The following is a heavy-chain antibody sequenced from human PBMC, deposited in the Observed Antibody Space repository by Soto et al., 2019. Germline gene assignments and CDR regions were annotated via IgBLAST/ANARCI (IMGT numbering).Heavy chain of an antibody. CDR1: GYSFNSYW. Sequence: PGASLTVSWEGWGYSFNSYWLGWVRQMPGKGLEWMGIIYPGDSDTRYSPSFQGQVTISADKAISTAYLQWSSLKASDTAMYYCASALPDYGGNSQAYYSYYCMDVCGQVTTGTVAS. CDR2: IYPGDSDT. CDR3: ASALPDYGGNSQAYYSYYCMDV. V-gene: IGHV5-51*01. D-gene: IGHD4-17*01. J-gene: IGHJ6*02.